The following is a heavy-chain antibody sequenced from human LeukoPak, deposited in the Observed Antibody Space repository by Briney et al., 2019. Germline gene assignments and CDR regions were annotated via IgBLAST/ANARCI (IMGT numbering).Heavy chain of an antibody. D-gene: IGHD3-9*01. V-gene: IGHV3-11*04. CDR2: ISSSGSTI. Sequence: KTGGSLRLSCAASGFTFSDYYMSWIRQAPGKGLEWVSYISSSGSTIYYADSVKGRFTISRVNAKNSLYLQMNSLRAEDTAVYHCARGDDILTGYYPYYFDYWSQGTLVTVSS. CDR1: GFTFSDYY. J-gene: IGHJ4*02. CDR3: ARGDDILTGYYPYYFDY.